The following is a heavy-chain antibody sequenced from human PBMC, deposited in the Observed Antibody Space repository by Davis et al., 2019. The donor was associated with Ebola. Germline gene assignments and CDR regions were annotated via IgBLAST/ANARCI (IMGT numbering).Heavy chain of an antibody. CDR2: ISWNSGSI. CDR1: GFTFDDYA. Sequence: SLKISCAASGFTFDDYAMHWVRQAPGKGLEWVSGISWNSGSIGYADSVKGRFTISRDNAKNSLYLQMNSLRVEDTAVYYCARDRYCDYWGQGSLVIVSS. V-gene: IGHV3-9*01. CDR3: ARDRYCDY. J-gene: IGHJ4*02. D-gene: IGHD2-15*01.